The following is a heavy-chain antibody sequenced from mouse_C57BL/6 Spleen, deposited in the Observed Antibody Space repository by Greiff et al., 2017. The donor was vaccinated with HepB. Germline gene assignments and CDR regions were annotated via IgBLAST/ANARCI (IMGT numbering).Heavy chain of an antibody. CDR2: IHPNSGST. J-gene: IGHJ2*01. V-gene: IGHV1-64*01. CDR1: GYNFTSYW. CDR3: ARTPYSNYRLTTSYYFDY. D-gene: IGHD2-5*01. Sequence: QVQLQQPGAELVKPGASVKLSCKASGYNFTSYWMHWVKQRPGQGLEWIGMIHPNSGSTNYNEKFKSKATLTVDKSSSTAYMQLSSLTSEDSAVYYCARTPYSNYRLTTSYYFDYWGQGTTLTVSS.